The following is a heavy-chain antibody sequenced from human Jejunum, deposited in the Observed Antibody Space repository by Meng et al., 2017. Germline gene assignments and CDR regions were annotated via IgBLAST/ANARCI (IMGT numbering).Heavy chain of an antibody. V-gene: IGHV3-7*01. CDR1: GFTFSDYY. Sequence: GGPLRLSCAASGFTFSDYYMAWLRHGPGKGLEWVASIKPDGSEKYYLDSVKGRFTISRDNAKNSLYMQMNNLRPEDTAVYYCARQDRVTRSSPDYWGQGTRVT. J-gene: IGHJ4*02. CDR2: IKPDGSEK. D-gene: IGHD6-6*01. CDR3: ARQDRVTRSSPDY.